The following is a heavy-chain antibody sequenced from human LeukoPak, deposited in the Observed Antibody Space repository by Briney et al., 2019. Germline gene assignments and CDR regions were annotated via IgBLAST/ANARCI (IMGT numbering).Heavy chain of an antibody. J-gene: IGHJ4*02. D-gene: IGHD3-3*01. CDR3: AREGRGGYYGFDY. V-gene: IGHV3-74*01. CDR1: GFTFSSSW. Sequence: GGSLRLSCAASGFTFSSSWMHWVRQAPGKGLVWVSRINSDGSSTNYADSVKGRFTISRDNAQNTLYLQMHSLRAEDTAVYYCAREGRGGYYGFDYWGQGTLVTVSS. CDR2: INSDGSST.